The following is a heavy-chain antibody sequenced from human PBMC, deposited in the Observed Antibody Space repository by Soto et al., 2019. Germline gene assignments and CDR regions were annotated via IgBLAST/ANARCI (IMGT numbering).Heavy chain of an antibody. D-gene: IGHD4-4*01. CDR2: VTGSGGDT. J-gene: IGHJ5*02. CDR3: VKGTSRTTTVSWFDP. V-gene: IGHV3-23*01. Sequence: PGGSLRLSCAASGFTFSSYAMSWVCQAPGKGLAWVSSVTGSGGDTYYADSVKGRFTISRDNSKNTLYLQMNSLRAEDSAVYYCVKGTSRTTTVSWFDPWGQGTLVTVSS. CDR1: GFTFSSYA.